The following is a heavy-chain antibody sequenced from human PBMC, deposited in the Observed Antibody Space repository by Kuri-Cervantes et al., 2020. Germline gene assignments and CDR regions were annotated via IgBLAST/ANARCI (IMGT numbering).Heavy chain of an antibody. V-gene: IGHV4-59*13. CDR3: AKTSGGGLGYSLYYGMDV. Sequence: SETLSLTCIVSGGSITSYYWNWIRQPPGKGLEWIGYIYYNGITNYNPSLKSRVTISIDTSKNQFSLKLSSVTAADTAVYYCAKTSGGGLGYSLYYGMDVWGQGTTVTVSS. CDR1: GGSITSYY. D-gene: IGHD2-15*01. J-gene: IGHJ6*02. CDR2: IYYNGIT.